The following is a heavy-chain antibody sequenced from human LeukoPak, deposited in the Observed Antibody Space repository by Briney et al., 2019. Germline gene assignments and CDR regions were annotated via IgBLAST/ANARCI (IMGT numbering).Heavy chain of an antibody. Sequence: GGSLRLSCAASGFTFSSYWMSWVRQAPGKGLEWVANLKQDGSEKYYVDSVKGRFTISRDNAKNSLYLQMNSLRAEDTAVYYCAREDCSSTSCSIDYWGQGTLVTVSS. CDR3: AREDCSSTSCSIDY. V-gene: IGHV3-7*01. CDR1: GFTFSSYW. CDR2: LKQDGSEK. D-gene: IGHD2-2*01. J-gene: IGHJ4*02.